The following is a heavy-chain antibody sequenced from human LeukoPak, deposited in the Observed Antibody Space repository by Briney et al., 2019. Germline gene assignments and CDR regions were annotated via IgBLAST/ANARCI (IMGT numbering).Heavy chain of an antibody. CDR2: ISSSSSYI. CDR3: ARCVIEYQLLSADY. CDR1: GFTFDDYA. Sequence: GGSLRLSCAASGFTFDDYAMHWVRQAPGKGLEWVSSISSSSSYIYYADSVKGRFTISRDNAKNSLYLQMNSLRAEDTAVYYCARCVIEYQLLSADYWGQGTLVTVSS. J-gene: IGHJ4*02. D-gene: IGHD2-2*01. V-gene: IGHV3-21*01.